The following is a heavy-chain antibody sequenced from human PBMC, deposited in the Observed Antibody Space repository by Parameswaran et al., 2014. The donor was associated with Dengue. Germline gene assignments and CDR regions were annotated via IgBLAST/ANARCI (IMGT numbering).Heavy chain of an antibody. D-gene: IGHD2-2*01. V-gene: IGHV1-8*03. Sequence: WVRQAPGQGLEWMGWTNPNSGNTGYAQKFQGRVTITRNTSISTAYMELSSLRSEDTAVYYCARGGKYQLLSGYWGQGTLVTVSS. CDR3: ARGGKYQLLSGY. J-gene: IGHJ4*02. CDR2: TNPNSGNT.